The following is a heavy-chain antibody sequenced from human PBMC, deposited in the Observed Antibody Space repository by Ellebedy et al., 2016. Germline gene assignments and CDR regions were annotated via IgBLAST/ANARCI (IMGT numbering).Heavy chain of an antibody. D-gene: IGHD3-9*01. Sequence: ASVKVSCXASGYTFTSYGISWVRQAPGQGLEWMGWINPNSGGTNYAQKFQGWVTMTRDTSISTAYMELSRLRSDDTAVYYCARGVGYDILTGYYLDYFDYWGQGTLVTVSS. CDR3: ARGVGYDILTGYYLDYFDY. CDR2: INPNSGGT. J-gene: IGHJ4*02. V-gene: IGHV1-2*04. CDR1: GYTFTSYG.